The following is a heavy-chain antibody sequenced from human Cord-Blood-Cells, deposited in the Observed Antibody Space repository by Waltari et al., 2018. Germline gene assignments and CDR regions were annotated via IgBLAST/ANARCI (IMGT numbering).Heavy chain of an antibody. CDR3: AKDIAAAGTEYFQH. CDR1: GFTFDSYP. CDR2: ISWKSGSI. V-gene: IGHV3-9*01. Sequence: EVQLLQSGGGLVQPGRSLRLSCAASGFTFDSYPMPWVRQAPGKGLDGVSGISWKSGSIGYADSVKGRFTIARDNAKNALYLQMNSLRAEDTALYYCAKDIAAAGTEYFQHWGQGTLVTVSS. D-gene: IGHD6-13*01. J-gene: IGHJ1*01.